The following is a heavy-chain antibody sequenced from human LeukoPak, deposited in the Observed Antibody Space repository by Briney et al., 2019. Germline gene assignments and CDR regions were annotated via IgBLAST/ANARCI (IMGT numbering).Heavy chain of an antibody. J-gene: IGHJ3*02. D-gene: IGHD1-20*01. Sequence: GGSLRLSCAASGFTFSSYSMNWVRQAPGKGLEWVSYISSSSSTIYYADSVKGRFTISRDNAKNSLYLQMNSLRAEDTAVYYCARDLEITGTPDAFDIWGQGTMVTVSS. CDR1: GFTFSSYS. CDR2: ISSSSSTI. CDR3: ARDLEITGTPDAFDI. V-gene: IGHV3-48*01.